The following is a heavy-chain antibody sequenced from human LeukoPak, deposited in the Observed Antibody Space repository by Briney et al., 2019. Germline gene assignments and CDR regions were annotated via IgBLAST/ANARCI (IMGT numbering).Heavy chain of an antibody. CDR3: ARGSGAPYDSSGYYLDY. Sequence: KPSETLSLTCAVYGGSFSGYYWSWIRQPPGKGLEWIGEINHSGSTNYNPSLKSRVTISVDTSKNQFSLKLSSVTAADTAVYYCARGSGAPYDSSGYYLDYWGQGTLVTVSS. CDR2: INHSGST. CDR1: GGSFSGYY. D-gene: IGHD3-22*01. J-gene: IGHJ4*02. V-gene: IGHV4-34*01.